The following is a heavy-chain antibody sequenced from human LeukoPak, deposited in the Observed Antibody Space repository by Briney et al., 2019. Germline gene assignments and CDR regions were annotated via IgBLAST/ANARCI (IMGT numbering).Heavy chain of an antibody. J-gene: IGHJ4*02. CDR3: ARGRGSWYGVYFDY. Sequence: GGSLRLSCAASGFNFSATYMTWVRQAPGKGLEWVAVISYDGSNKYYADSVKGRFTISRDNSKNTLYLQMNSLRAEDTAVYYCARGRGSWYGVYFDYWGQGTLVTVSS. D-gene: IGHD6-13*01. CDR1: GFNFSATY. CDR2: ISYDGSNK. V-gene: IGHV3-30-3*01.